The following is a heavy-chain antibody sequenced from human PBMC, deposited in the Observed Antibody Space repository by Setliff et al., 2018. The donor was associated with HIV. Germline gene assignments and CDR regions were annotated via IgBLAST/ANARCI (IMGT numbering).Heavy chain of an antibody. CDR3: VRGYCSSTTCYEDYYYMDV. D-gene: IGHD2-2*01. CDR1: GGSISSSNW. V-gene: IGHV4-4*02. Sequence: SETLSLTCAVSGGSISSSNWWRWVRQPPGKGLEWIGEIYHSGSTKYKSSLKSRVTISVDKSKNQFSLKLSSVTAADTGVFYCVRGYCSSTTCYEDYYYMDVWGKGSTVTVSS. CDR2: IYHSGST. J-gene: IGHJ6*03.